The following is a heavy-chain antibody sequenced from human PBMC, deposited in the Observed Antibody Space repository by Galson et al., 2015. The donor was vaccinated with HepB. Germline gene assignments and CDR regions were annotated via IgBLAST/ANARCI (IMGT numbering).Heavy chain of an antibody. V-gene: IGHV4-34*01. CDR3: ARGSGDYDILTGGIYYFDY. CDR2: INHSGST. Sequence: SETLSLTCAVYGGSFSGYYWSWIRQPPGKGLEWIGEINHSGSTNYNPSLKSRVTISVDTSKNQFSLKLSSVTAADTAVYYCARGSGDYDILTGGIYYFDYWGQGTLVTVSS. D-gene: IGHD3-9*01. J-gene: IGHJ4*02. CDR1: GGSFSGYY.